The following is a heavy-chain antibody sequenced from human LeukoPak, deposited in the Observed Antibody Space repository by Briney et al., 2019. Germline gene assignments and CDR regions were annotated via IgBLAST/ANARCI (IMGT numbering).Heavy chain of an antibody. CDR3: SGGKPYWYFDL. CDR2: INHSGST. Sequence: SETLSLTCAVYGGSFSGYYWSWIRKPPGKGLQWIGEINHSGSTNYNPSLKSRVTISVDTSKNQFSLKLSSVTAADTAVYYCSGGKPYWYFDLWGRGTLVTVSS. V-gene: IGHV4-34*01. D-gene: IGHD4-23*01. CDR1: GGSFSGYY. J-gene: IGHJ2*01.